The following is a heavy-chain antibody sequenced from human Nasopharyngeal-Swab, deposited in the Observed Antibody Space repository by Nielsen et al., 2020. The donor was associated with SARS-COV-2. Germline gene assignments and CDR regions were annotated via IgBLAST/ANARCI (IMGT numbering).Heavy chain of an antibody. V-gene: IGHV3-11*01. Sequence: GESLKISCVGSGFTFCDYYMSWIRQAPGKGLEWVSYISDSGTTMYADSVKGRFTISRDNARKSVYLQLNSLRAEDTAVYYCARGPSSSRFDPWGQGSLVTVSS. CDR2: ISDSGTTM. J-gene: IGHJ5*02. CDR1: GFTFCDYY. CDR3: ARGPSSSRFDP. D-gene: IGHD6-13*01.